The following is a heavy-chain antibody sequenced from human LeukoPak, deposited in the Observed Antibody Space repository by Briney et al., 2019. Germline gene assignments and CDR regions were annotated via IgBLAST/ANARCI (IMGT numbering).Heavy chain of an antibody. D-gene: IGHD3-10*01. V-gene: IGHV3-23*01. CDR2: ISASGSAT. Sequence: GGSLRLSCAASGFIFSNFAMTWVRQAPGKGLEWVSGISASGSATYYAASVKGRFTISRDNSKNTLYLQMNSLRAEDTAVYYCARYGHGSGSYISYWGQGTLVTVSS. CDR1: GFIFSNFA. CDR3: ARYGHGSGSYISY. J-gene: IGHJ4*02.